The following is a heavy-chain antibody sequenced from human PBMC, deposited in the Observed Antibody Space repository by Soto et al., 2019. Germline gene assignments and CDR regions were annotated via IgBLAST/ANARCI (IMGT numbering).Heavy chain of an antibody. CDR1: GFTFSSYA. J-gene: IGHJ4*02. V-gene: IGHV3-23*01. CDR2: ISGSGGST. CDR3: AKASGWFGEFDY. D-gene: IGHD3-10*01. Sequence: EVQLLESGGGLVQPGGSLRLSCAASGFTFSSYAMSWVRQAPGKGLEWVSAISGSGGSTYYADSVKGRFTISRDNSKNTLYRQMNSVRAEDTAVYYCAKASGWFGEFDYWGQGTLVTVSS.